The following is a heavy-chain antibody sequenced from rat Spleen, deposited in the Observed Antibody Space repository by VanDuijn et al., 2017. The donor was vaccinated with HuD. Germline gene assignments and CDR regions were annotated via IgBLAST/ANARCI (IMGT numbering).Heavy chain of an antibody. CDR1: GFSLTNYG. Sequence: QVQLKESGPGLVQPSQTLSLTCTVSGFSLTNYGVSWVRQPPGKGLEWIGAIWSGGSTDYSSALKSRLSISRDTSKSQVFLKMDSLQPEDTGTYYCVRHNYYFDYWGQGVMVTVSS. D-gene: IGHD1-4*01. CDR2: IWSGGST. CDR3: VRHNYYFDY. J-gene: IGHJ2*01. V-gene: IGHV2-4*01.